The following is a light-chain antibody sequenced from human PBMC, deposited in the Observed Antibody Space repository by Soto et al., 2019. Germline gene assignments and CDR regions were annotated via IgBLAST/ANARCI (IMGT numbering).Light chain of an antibody. CDR1: QSVSSY. Sequence: EIVMTQSPATLSVSPGEGVTLSCRASQSVSSYLAWYQQKPGQAPRLLIYDASNRATGIPARFSGSGSGTDFTLTISSLEPEDFAVYYCQQYDNWPITFGQGTRLEIK. CDR2: DAS. J-gene: IGKJ5*01. V-gene: IGKV3-11*01. CDR3: QQYDNWPIT.